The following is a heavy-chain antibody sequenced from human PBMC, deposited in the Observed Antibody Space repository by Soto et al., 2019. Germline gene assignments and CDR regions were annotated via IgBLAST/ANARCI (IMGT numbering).Heavy chain of an antibody. J-gene: IGHJ3*01. Sequence: QVQLVESGGGVVQPERSLRLSCVATGLTFSNYGIHWVRQAPGRGLEWVAVIWHDGSQKYSADSVRGRFTISRDNSKTAVYLQMNSLRAEDTAVYYCEGRDEPFHVWGQGTMVTVSS. CDR3: EGRDEPFHV. CDR2: IWHDGSQK. V-gene: IGHV3-33*01. CDR1: GLTFSNYG.